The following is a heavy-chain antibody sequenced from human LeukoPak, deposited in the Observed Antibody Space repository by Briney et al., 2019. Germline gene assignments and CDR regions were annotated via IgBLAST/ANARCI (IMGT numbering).Heavy chain of an antibody. CDR1: GGSISSYY. D-gene: IGHD3-3*01. J-gene: IGHJ3*02. CDR3: ASWSFFWSGPYAFDI. V-gene: IGHV4-4*07. Sequence: PSETLSLTCTVSGGSISSYYWSWIRQPAGKGLEWIGRIYTSGSTNYNPSLKSRVTISVDTSKNQFSLKLSSVTAADTAVYYCASWSFFWSGPYAFDIWGQGTMVTVSS. CDR2: IYTSGST.